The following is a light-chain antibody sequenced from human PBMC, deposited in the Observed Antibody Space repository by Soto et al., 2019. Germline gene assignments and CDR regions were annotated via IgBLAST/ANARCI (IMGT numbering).Light chain of an antibody. CDR3: QQRNVWPPIT. Sequence: EVVLTQSPATLSLSPGERATLSCRASQSVRTSLAWYQHKPGQAPRLVIYDASLRANGVPARFGGSGSGTEFTLTINSLEPEDFAVYYCQQRNVWPPITFGQGTRLEIK. CDR1: QSVRTS. CDR2: DAS. V-gene: IGKV3-11*01. J-gene: IGKJ5*01.